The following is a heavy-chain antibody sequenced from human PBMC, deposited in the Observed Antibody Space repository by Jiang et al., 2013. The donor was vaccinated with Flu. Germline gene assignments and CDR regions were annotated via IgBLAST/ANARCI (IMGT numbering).Heavy chain of an antibody. V-gene: IGHV4-59*08. D-gene: IGHD3-3*01. Sequence: SGSGLVKPSETLSLTCTVSGGSISSYYWSWIRQPPGKGLEWIGYIYYSGSTNYNPSLKSRVTISVDTSKNQFSLKLSSVTAADTAVYYCARVATRTSDYFWSGYSFRYGMDVWGKGTTVTVSS. CDR2: IYYSGST. J-gene: IGHJ6*04. CDR1: GGSISSYY. CDR3: ARVATRTSDYFWSGYSFRYGMDV.